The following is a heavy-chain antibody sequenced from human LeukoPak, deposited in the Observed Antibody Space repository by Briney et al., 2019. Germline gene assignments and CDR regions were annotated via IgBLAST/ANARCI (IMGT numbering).Heavy chain of an antibody. Sequence: GGSLRLSCAAPGFTFSTYAMHWVRQAPDKGLEWVAVISDGGSDKFYADSVRGRFAISRDNSENTLSLQMSSLRAEDTAVYYCARGISSGIVVTAIAYWGQGTLVTVSS. J-gene: IGHJ4*02. D-gene: IGHD2-21*02. V-gene: IGHV3-30*09. CDR1: GFTFSTYA. CDR3: ARGISSGIVVTAIAY. CDR2: ISDGGSDK.